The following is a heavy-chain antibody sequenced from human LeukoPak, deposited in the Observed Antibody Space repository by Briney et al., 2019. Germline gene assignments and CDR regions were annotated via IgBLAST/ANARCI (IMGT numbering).Heavy chain of an antibody. D-gene: IGHD1-26*01. V-gene: IGHV3-23*01. CDR2: VSGSGDNT. J-gene: IGHJ5*02. Sequence: PGGSLRLSCAASGFTFSNYAMSWVRQAPGKGLQWVSTVSGSGDNTYYADSVRGQFSISRDNSKNTLYLQMGSLRAEDTAFYYCAKTSSGSNPTWGQGTLVTVSS. CDR1: GFTFSNYA. CDR3: AKTSSGSNPT.